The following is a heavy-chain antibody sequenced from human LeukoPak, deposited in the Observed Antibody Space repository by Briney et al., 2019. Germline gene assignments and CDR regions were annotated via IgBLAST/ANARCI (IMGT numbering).Heavy chain of an antibody. CDR2: IFHNGSS. D-gene: IGHD3-22*01. CDR3: ARAGYNDSGGDFDY. Sequence: PWGTLSLTCAASGLSISSTNCWSWVRQSPGEGLGLFAEIFHNGSSNFNPSLKSRVTIADDKSKNQFSLRLSSVTAADTAVYYCARAGYNDSGGDFDYWGQGTLVTVSS. J-gene: IGHJ4*02. CDR1: GLSISSTNC. V-gene: IGHV4-4*02.